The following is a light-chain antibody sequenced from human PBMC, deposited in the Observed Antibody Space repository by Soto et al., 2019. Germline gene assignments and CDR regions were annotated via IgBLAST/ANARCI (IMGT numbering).Light chain of an antibody. Sequence: QSVLTQPASVSGSPGQSITISCTGTSSDVGGYNYVSWYQHHPGKAPKLMIFEVSNRPSGVSNRFSGSKSGNTASLTISGLQAEDEADYYCQSYDSSLSDYVFGTGTKLTVL. J-gene: IGLJ1*01. CDR1: SSDVGGYNY. CDR2: EVS. V-gene: IGLV2-14*01. CDR3: QSYDSSLSDYV.